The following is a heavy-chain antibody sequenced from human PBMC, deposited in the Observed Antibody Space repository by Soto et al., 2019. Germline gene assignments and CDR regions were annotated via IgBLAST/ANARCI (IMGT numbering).Heavy chain of an antibody. CDR2: ISPYSGHT. CDR3: AMVDNFVTPTPQDV. Sequence: QVQLVQSGDEVRKPGSSVKVSCKASGYIFVNYGIAWVRQAPGQGLEWMGWISPYSGHTHDARKVQGRLTMTTDPSTSTADSVLGSLTSDDTALYHWAMVDNFVTPTPQDVWGKGTTVTVSS. J-gene: IGHJ6*04. V-gene: IGHV1-18*01. CDR1: GYIFVNYG. D-gene: IGHD3-16*02.